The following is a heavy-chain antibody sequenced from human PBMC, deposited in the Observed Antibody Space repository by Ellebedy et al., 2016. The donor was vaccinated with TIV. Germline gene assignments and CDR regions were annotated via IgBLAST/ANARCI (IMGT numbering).Heavy chain of an antibody. J-gene: IGHJ6*02. CDR2: IIPIFGTA. D-gene: IGHD4-17*01. Sequence: AASVKVSCKASGGTFSSYAISWVRQAPGQGLEWMGGIIPIFGTANYAQKFQGRVTITEDESTSTAYMELSSLRSEDTAVYYCARCQDNGDYYYYYGMDVWGQGTTVTVSS. CDR3: ARCQDNGDYYYYYGMDV. V-gene: IGHV1-69*13. CDR1: GGTFSSYA.